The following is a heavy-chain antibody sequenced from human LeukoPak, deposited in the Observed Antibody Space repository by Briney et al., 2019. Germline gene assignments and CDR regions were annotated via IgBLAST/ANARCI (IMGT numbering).Heavy chain of an antibody. CDR2: IKQDGSEK. Sequence: SGRSLRLSCAASGFTFSSYWMSWVRQAPGKGLELVANIKQDGSEKYVDSVNGRFTISRDNAKNSLYLQMNSLRAEDTAVYYCARNQRRLDYWGQGTLVTVSS. CDR1: GFTFSSYW. D-gene: IGHD1-14*01. V-gene: IGHV3-7*01. CDR3: ARNQRRLDY. J-gene: IGHJ4*02.